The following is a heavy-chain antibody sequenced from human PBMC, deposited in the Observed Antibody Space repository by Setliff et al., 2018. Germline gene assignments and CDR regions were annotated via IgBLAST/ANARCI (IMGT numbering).Heavy chain of an antibody. V-gene: IGHV1-69*05. CDR1: GGTFSSYA. CDR3: ARDSFSGGSPLGY. CDR2: IIPIFGTA. Sequence: SVKVSCKASGGTFSSYAISWVRQAPGQGLEWMGGIIPIFGTANYADSVKGRFTISRDNAKNSLYLQMNSLRAEDTAVYYCARDSFSGGSPLGYWGQGTLVTVSS. J-gene: IGHJ4*02. D-gene: IGHD3-10*01.